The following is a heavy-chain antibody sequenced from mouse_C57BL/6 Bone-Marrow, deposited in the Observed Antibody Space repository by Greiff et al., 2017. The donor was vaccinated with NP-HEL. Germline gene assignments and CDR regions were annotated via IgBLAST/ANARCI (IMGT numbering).Heavy chain of an antibody. D-gene: IGHD1-1*01. J-gene: IGHJ1*03. Sequence: QVTLKVSGPGILQPSQTLSLTCSFSGFSLSTFGMGVGWIRQPSGKGLEWLAHIWWDDDKYYNPALKSRLTISKATSKNQVFLKIANVDTADTATYYCARIVITTVVATDFDVWGTGTTVTVSS. CDR2: IWWDDDK. CDR3: ARIVITTVVATDFDV. V-gene: IGHV8-8*01. CDR1: GFSLSTFGMG.